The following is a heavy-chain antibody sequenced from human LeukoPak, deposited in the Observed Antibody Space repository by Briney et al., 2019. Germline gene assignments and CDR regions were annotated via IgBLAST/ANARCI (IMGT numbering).Heavy chain of an antibody. CDR2: MSYDGSDK. J-gene: IGHJ4*02. CDR1: GFTFSSYA. D-gene: IGHD2-2*03. V-gene: IGHV3-30-3*01. CDR3: ARDLGNGYCSSASCRGGDY. Sequence: GGSLRLSCAASGFTFSSYAMNWVRQAPGKGPEWVAFMSYDGSDKYYADSMKGRFTISRDNSKNTLYLQMNSLRAEDTAVYYCARDLGNGYCSSASCRGGDYWGQGTLVTVSS.